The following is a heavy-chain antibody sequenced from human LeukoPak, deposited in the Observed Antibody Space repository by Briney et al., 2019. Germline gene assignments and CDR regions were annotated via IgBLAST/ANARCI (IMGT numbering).Heavy chain of an antibody. Sequence: GESLKISCKGSGYSFTSYWIGWVRQMPGKGLEWMGIIHPGDSDTRYSPSFQGQVTISADKSISTAYLQWSSLKASDTAMYYCARLHGDYSGYYYMDVWGKGTTVTVSS. CDR1: GYSFTSYW. CDR3: ARLHGDYSGYYYMDV. CDR2: IHPGDSDT. D-gene: IGHD4-17*01. V-gene: IGHV5-51*01. J-gene: IGHJ6*03.